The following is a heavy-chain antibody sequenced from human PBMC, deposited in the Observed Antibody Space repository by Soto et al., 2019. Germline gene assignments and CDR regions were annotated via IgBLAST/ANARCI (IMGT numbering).Heavy chain of an antibody. J-gene: IGHJ5*02. V-gene: IGHV4-34*01. CDR1: AGMLSGYY. Sequence: SQALSVTCAVYAGMLSGYYCSGSRQPTGKGMEWIGEINHSGSTNYNPSLKSRVTISVDTSKNQFSLKLSSVTAADTAVYYRERLSKADSSWDSWGEGPLVTV. D-gene: IGHD1-26*01. CDR3: ERLSKADSSWDS. CDR2: INHSGST.